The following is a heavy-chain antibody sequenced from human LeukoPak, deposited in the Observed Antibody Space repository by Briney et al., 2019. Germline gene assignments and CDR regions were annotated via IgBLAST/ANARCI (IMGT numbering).Heavy chain of an antibody. V-gene: IGHV1-3*04. D-gene: IGHD1-26*01. Sequence: ASVKVSCKASGYTFANNAMHWVRQAPGQSLEWLGWINSANGNTKYSQKFQGRVTITRDTSASTAYMELSSLRSEDTAVYYCARDGRFIVADYYYGMDVWGQGTTVTVSS. J-gene: IGHJ6*02. CDR2: INSANGNT. CDR1: GYTFANNA. CDR3: ARDGRFIVADYYYGMDV.